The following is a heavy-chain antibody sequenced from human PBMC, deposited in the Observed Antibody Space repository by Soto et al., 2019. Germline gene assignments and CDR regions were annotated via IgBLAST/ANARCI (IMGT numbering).Heavy chain of an antibody. CDR1: GFIFSDFG. J-gene: IGHJ3*01. D-gene: IGHD5-18*01. CDR3: VKGDLDTDVVNSPDAFDF. CDR2: ISYDGNNK. V-gene: IGHV3-30*18. Sequence: GRSLRLSCEASGFIFSDFGMHWVRQAPGKGLEWVAVISYDGNNKYYAQSVKGRFTISRDNSKNTLFLNMDSLRPEDTAVYHCVKGDLDTDVVNSPDAFDFWGPGTMVTVSS.